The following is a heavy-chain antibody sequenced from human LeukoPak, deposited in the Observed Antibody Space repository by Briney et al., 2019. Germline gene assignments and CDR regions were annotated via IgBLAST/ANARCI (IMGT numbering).Heavy chain of an antibody. CDR1: GGSVNSGSYF. V-gene: IGHV4-61*01. CDR2: IQNSATT. CDR3: ATDYSNFYGMDV. J-gene: IGHJ6*02. Sequence: SETLSLTCTVSGGSVNSGSYFWSWFRQPPGRGLEWIGYIQNSATTNYNPSLESRVTIFVDSSKDQFSLRVTSVTAADTTVYYCATDYSNFYGMDVWGQGTTVTVSS. D-gene: IGHD4-11*01.